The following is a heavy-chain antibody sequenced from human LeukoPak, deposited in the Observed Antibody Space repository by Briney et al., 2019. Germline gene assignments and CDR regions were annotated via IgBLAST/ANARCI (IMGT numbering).Heavy chain of an antibody. CDR3: ARAFTIFGVPRAFDI. J-gene: IGHJ3*02. D-gene: IGHD3-3*01. V-gene: IGHV4-59*11. Sequence: SETLSLTCTVSGGSISSHYWSWIRQPPGKGLEWIGYIYYSGSTNYNPSLKSRVTISVDTSKNQFSLKLSSVTAADTAVYYCARAFTIFGVPRAFDIWGQGTMVTVSS. CDR1: GGSISSHY. CDR2: IYYSGST.